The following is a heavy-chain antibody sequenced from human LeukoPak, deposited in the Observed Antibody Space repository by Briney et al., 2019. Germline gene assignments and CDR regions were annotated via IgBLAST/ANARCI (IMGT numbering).Heavy chain of an antibody. V-gene: IGHV3-74*01. CDR2: ISSDGSNT. CDR1: GFTLSRYW. D-gene: IGHD2-15*01. CDR3: ARHGIYCSGGSCYKQYSSGWYGY. Sequence: GGSLRLSCAASGFTLSRYWMHWVRQVPGKGLVWVSYISSDGSNTSYADSVKGRFTISRDNAKNTVYLQMSSLRAEDTAVYYCARHGIYCSGGSCYKQYSSGWYGYWGQGTLVTVSS. J-gene: IGHJ4*02.